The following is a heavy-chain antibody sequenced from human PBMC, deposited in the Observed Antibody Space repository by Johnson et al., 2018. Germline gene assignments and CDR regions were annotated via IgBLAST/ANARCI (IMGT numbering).Heavy chain of an antibody. CDR3: VSASGITYPYFQH. D-gene: IGHD3-10*01. CDR2: TRDKSNSYTT. CDR1: GFTFSDHY. Sequence: EVQLVETGGGLVQPGGSLRLSCAASGFTFSDHYMDWVRQAPGKGLEWVGRTRDKSNSYTTEYAASVKGRFTISRDDSKNPLYLQMNSLKTEDTAVYYCVSASGITYPYFQHWGQGTLVTVSS. J-gene: IGHJ1*01. V-gene: IGHV3-72*01.